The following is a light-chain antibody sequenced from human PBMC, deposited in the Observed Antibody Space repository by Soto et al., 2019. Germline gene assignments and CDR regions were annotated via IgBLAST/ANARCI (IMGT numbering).Light chain of an antibody. Sequence: QSALTQPASVSGSPGQSITISCTGTSSDVGSYRFVSWYQLNPGKAPKLMIYEGTKRPSGVSYRFSGSKSGNTASLTISGLQAEDEANYYCCSYAAXRTVIFGGGTKLTVL. J-gene: IGLJ2*01. CDR2: EGT. CDR3: CSYAAXRTVI. CDR1: SSDVGSYRF. V-gene: IGLV2-23*01.